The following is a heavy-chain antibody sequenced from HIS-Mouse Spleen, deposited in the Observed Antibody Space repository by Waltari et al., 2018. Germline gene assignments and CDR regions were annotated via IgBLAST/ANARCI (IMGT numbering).Heavy chain of an antibody. Sequence: QLQLQESGPGLVKPSETLFLTCTVSGGSISSSSYYWGWIRQPPGKGLEWIGSIYYSGRTSYNPSLKSRVTISVDTSKNQFSLKLSSVTAADTAVYYCAREIPYSSSWYDWYFDLWGRGTLVTVSS. CDR3: AREIPYSSSWYDWYFDL. V-gene: IGHV4-39*07. D-gene: IGHD6-13*01. J-gene: IGHJ2*01. CDR1: GGSISSSSYY. CDR2: IYYSGRT.